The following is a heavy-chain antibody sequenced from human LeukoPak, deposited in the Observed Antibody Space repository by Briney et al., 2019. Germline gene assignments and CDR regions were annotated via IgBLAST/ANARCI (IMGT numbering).Heavy chain of an antibody. CDR1: GFTFSSYA. CDR2: IGGSGGTT. D-gene: IGHD5-18*01. V-gene: IGHV3-23*01. Sequence: GGSLRPSCAASGFTFSSYAMSWVPEAPGKGLEWGSAIGGSGGTTYYADSVKGRFTISRDNSKNTLYLQMNSLRAEDTAVYYCAKDTASSWWYFDLWGRGTLVTVSS. CDR3: AKDTASSWWYFDL. J-gene: IGHJ2*01.